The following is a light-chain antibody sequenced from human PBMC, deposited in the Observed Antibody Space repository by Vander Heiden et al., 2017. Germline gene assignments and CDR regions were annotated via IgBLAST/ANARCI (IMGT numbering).Light chain of an antibody. J-gene: IGLJ1*01. Sequence: QSALTQPASVSGSPGQSITISCTGTSSDVGSFNLVSWYQQHPGKPPRLIIEAGTKRPSGVSNRFSGSKSGNTASLKISGLQAEDEADYYCCSSAGANTLDGFGTGTKVSVL. CDR2: AGT. CDR1: SSDVGSFNL. CDR3: CSSAGANTLDG. V-gene: IGLV2-23*01.